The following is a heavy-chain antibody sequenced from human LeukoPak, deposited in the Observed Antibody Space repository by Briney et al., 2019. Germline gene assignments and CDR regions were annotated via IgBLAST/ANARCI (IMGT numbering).Heavy chain of an antibody. D-gene: IGHD3-10*01. CDR1: GFTFSDYH. CDR3: TRGSYYYMDV. V-gene: IGHV3-9*03. J-gene: IGHJ6*03. CDR2: ISWNSGSI. Sequence: GGSLRLSCVVSGFTFSDYHMNWVRQAPGKGLEWVSGISWNSGSIGYADSVKGRFTISRDNAKNSLYLQMNSLRAEDMALYYCTRGSYYYMDVWGKGTTVTVSS.